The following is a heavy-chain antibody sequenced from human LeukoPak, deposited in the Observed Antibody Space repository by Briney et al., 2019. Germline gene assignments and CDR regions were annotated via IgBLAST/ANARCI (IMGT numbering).Heavy chain of an antibody. CDR3: TTGYSSSWYGEFDY. D-gene: IGHD6-13*01. CDR1: GFTLGDYA. J-gene: IGHJ4*02. Sequence: PGRSLRLSCTASGFTLGDYAMSWVRQAPGKGREWVGFIRSKAYGGTTEYAASVKGRFNISRDDSKSIAYLQMNSRKTEDTAVYYCTTGYSSSWYGEFDYWGQGTLVTVPS. V-gene: IGHV3-49*04. CDR2: IRSKAYGGTT.